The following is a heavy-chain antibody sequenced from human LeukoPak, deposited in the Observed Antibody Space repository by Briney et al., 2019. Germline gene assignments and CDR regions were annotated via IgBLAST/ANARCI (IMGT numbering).Heavy chain of an antibody. Sequence: GEALKISCKGSGNSFTSYWNGWGRQMPGKGLEGMWIIYPGDSGTRYTPSFQGQVTISADKSISTAYLQWSSLKASDTAMYYCAIKYNWNYLNWFDPWGQGTLVTVSS. V-gene: IGHV5-51*01. J-gene: IGHJ5*02. CDR2: IYPGDSGT. CDR1: GNSFTSYW. D-gene: IGHD1-7*01. CDR3: AIKYNWNYLNWFDP.